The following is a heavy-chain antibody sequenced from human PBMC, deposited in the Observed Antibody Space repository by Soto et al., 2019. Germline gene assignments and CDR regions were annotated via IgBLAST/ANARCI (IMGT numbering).Heavy chain of an antibody. CDR1: GFTFSGSA. CDR2: IRSKANSYAT. D-gene: IGHD2-15*01. V-gene: IGHV3-73*01. Sequence: GGSLRLSCAASGFTFSGSAMHWVRQASGKGLEWVGRIRSKANSYATAYAASVKGRFTISRYDSKNTAYLQMNSLKTEDTAVYYCTRGYCSGGSCYYYYYMDVWGKGTTVTVSS. CDR3: TRGYCSGGSCYYYYYMDV. J-gene: IGHJ6*03.